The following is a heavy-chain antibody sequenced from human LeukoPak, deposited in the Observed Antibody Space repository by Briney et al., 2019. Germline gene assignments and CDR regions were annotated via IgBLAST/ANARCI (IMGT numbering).Heavy chain of an antibody. J-gene: IGHJ5*02. V-gene: IGHV1-3*01. D-gene: IGHD3-10*01. CDR2: INAGNGNT. CDR3: ARAPITMVRGSWFDP. CDR1: GYTFTSYA. Sequence: GASVKVSCKASGYTFTSYAMLWVRQAPGQRLEWMGWINAGNGNTKYSQKFQGRVTITRDTSASTAYMELSSLRSEDTAVYYCARAPITMVRGSWFDPWGQGTLVTVSS.